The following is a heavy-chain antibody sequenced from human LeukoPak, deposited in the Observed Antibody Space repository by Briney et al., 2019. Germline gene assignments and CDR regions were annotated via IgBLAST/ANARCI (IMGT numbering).Heavy chain of an antibody. J-gene: IGHJ6*03. CDR3: ARLTTGWPHTAYYYYHMDV. V-gene: IGHV7-4-1*02. CDR2: INTNTGNP. D-gene: IGHD4-11*01. CDR1: GYTFTSYA. Sequence: GASVKVSCKASGYTFTSYAMNWVRQAPGQGLEWMGWINTNTGNPTYAQGFTGRFVFSLDTSVSTAYLQISSLKAEDTAVYYCARLTTGWPHTAYYYYHMDVWGKGTTVTVSS.